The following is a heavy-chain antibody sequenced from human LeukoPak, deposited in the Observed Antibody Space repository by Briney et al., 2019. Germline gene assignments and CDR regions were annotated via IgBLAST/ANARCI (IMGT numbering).Heavy chain of an antibody. Sequence: GGSLRLSCAASGFTFSSKYMSWVRQAPGKGLEWVSVIYSGGTIYYADSVKGRFTISRDNSKNTVYLQMNSLRAEDTAVYYCAKGGGIHVSFDYWGQGTLVTVSS. V-gene: IGHV3-66*01. CDR2: IYSGGTI. CDR3: AKGGGIHVSFDY. D-gene: IGHD3-10*01. J-gene: IGHJ4*02. CDR1: GFTFSSKY.